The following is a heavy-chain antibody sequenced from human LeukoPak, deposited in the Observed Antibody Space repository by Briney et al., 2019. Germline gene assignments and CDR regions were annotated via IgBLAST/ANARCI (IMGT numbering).Heavy chain of an antibody. CDR3: AREGIQLWSRKPFYFDY. CDR2: ISYDGSNK. J-gene: IGHJ4*02. D-gene: IGHD5-18*01. V-gene: IGHV3-30*03. CDR1: GFTFSSYG. Sequence: GGSLRLSCAASGFTFSSYGMHWVRQTPGKGLEWVAVISYDGSNKYYADSVKGRFTISRDNSKNTLYLQMNSLRAEDTAVYYCAREGIQLWSRKPFYFDYWGQGTLVTVSS.